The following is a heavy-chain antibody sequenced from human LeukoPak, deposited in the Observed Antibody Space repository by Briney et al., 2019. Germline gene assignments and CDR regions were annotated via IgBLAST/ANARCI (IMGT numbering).Heavy chain of an antibody. CDR2: ISWNSGSI. J-gene: IGHJ4*02. V-gene: IGHV3-9*01. CDR1: GFTFDDYA. Sequence: GGSLRLSCAASGFTFDDYAMHWVRQAPGKGLEWVSGISWNSGSIGYADSVKGRFTISRDNAKNSPYLQMNSLRAEDTALYYCAKGFVSLPLYYYDSSGYYDYWGQGTLVTVSS. D-gene: IGHD3-22*01. CDR3: AKGFVSLPLYYYDSSGYYDY.